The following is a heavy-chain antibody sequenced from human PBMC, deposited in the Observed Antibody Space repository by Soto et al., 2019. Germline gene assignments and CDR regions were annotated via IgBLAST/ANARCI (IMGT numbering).Heavy chain of an antibody. J-gene: IGHJ5*02. CDR1: GGSISSYY. CDR3: ERADSGSYWGGNWFDP. CDR2: IYYSGST. D-gene: IGHD1-26*01. V-gene: IGHV4-59*01. Sequence: SETLSLTCTVSGGSISSYYWSWIRQPPGKGLEWIGYIYYSGSTNYNPSLKSRVTISVDTSKNQFSLKLSSVTAADTAVYYCERADSGSYWGGNWFDPWGQGTLVTVSS.